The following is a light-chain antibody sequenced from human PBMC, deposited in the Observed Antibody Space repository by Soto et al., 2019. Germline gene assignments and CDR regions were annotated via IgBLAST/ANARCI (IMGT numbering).Light chain of an antibody. V-gene: IGKV1-5*03. J-gene: IGKJ1*01. Sequence: DIHMTQSPSTLSASVGDRVTITCRASQSLTMWLAWYQQKPGKAPHLLISKTSSLESGVPSRVSGSGSWTEFTPTTNSLQPDDFATYYGQHGTYYSWTFGQGTKVEVK. CDR3: QHGTYYSWT. CDR1: QSLTMW. CDR2: KTS.